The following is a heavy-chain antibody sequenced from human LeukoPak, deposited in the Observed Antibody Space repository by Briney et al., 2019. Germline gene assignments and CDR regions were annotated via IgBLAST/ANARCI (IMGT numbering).Heavy chain of an antibody. Sequence: SETLSLTCTVSGGSISSYYWSWIRQPPGKGLGWIGYIYYSGSTNYNPSLKSRVTISVDTSKNQFSLKLSSVTAADTAVHYCARVAYYGSGSLNFDYWGQGTLVTVSS. CDR3: ARVAYYGSGSLNFDY. CDR2: IYYSGST. D-gene: IGHD3-10*01. CDR1: GGSISSYY. J-gene: IGHJ4*02. V-gene: IGHV4-59*01.